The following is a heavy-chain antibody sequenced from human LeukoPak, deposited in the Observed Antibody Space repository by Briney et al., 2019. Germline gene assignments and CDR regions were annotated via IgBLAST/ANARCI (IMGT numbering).Heavy chain of an antibody. J-gene: IGHJ4*02. CDR2: INQDGSEN. CDR3: TKGRSNHY. D-gene: IGHD3-10*01. V-gene: IGHV3-7*01. Sequence: PGGSLRLSCAASGFTFSDFWTGWVRQAPGKGLEWVANINQDGSENYYVDSVKGRFTISRDNAKNSLYLQMNSLRAEDTAVYYCTKGRSNHYWGQGTLVTVST. CDR1: GFTFSDFW.